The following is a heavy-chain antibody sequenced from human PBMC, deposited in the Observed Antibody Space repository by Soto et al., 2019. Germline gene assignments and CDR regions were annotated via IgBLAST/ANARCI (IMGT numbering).Heavy chain of an antibody. CDR2: ISAYNGNT. CDR1: GYTFTSYG. CDR3: ARGGILTAPYGMDV. Sequence: ASVKVSCKASGYTFTSYGISWVRQSPGQGLEWMGWISAYNGNTNYAQELQGRVTMTTDTSTSTAYMELRSLRSDDTAVYYCARGGILTAPYGMDVWGQGTTVTVSS. V-gene: IGHV1-18*01. J-gene: IGHJ6*02. D-gene: IGHD3-9*01.